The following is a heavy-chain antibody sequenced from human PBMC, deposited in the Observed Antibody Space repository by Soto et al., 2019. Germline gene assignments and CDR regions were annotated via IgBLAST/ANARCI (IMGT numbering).Heavy chain of an antibody. CDR1: GGSISSYY. D-gene: IGHD3-22*01. Sequence: PSETLSLTCTVSGGSISSYYWSWIRQPPGKGLEWIGYIYYSGSTNYNPSLKSRVTISVDTSKNQFSLKLSSVTAADTAVYYCARGDYYDSSGYYSTPHRDDAFDIWGQGTMVTVAS. CDR3: ARGDYYDSSGYYSTPHRDDAFDI. J-gene: IGHJ3*02. CDR2: IYYSGST. V-gene: IGHV4-59*01.